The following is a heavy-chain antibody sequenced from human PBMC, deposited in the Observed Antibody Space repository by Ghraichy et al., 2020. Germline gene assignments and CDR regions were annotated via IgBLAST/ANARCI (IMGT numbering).Heavy chain of an antibody. J-gene: IGHJ6*02. CDR2: IYYSGST. D-gene: IGHD1-26*01. Sequence: SETLSLTCTVSGGSISSYYWSWIRQPPGKGLEWIGYIYYSGSTNYNPSLKSRVTISVDTSKNQFSLKLSSVTAADTAVYYCARGVVGATPSGYYYGMDVWGQGTTVTVSS. CDR1: GGSISSYY. V-gene: IGHV4-59*01. CDR3: ARGVVGATPSGYYYGMDV.